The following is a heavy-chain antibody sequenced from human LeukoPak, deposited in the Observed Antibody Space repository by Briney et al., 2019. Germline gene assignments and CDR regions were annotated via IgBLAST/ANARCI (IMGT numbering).Heavy chain of an antibody. D-gene: IGHD2-15*01. V-gene: IGHV1-69*04. CDR3: ANYPALDCSGGSCYYFDY. CDR2: IIPIYGIA. J-gene: IGHJ4*02. Sequence: GASVKVSCKASGGTFSSYAISWVRQAPGQGLEWMGRIIPIYGIANYAQKFQGRVTITADKSTSTAYMGLSSLRSEDTAVYYCANYPALDCSGGSCYYFDYWGQGTLVTVSS. CDR1: GGTFSSYA.